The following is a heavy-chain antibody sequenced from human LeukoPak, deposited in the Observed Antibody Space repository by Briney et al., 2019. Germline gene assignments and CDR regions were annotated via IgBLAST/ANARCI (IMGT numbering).Heavy chain of an antibody. D-gene: IGHD4-23*01. V-gene: IGHV4-30-4*01. Sequence: SETLSLTCTVSGGSISSGDCYWSWIRQPPGKGLEWIGYIYYSGSTYYNPSLKSRVTISVDTSKNQFSLKLSSVTAADTAVYYCARDLLNEGNHLDYWGQGTLVTVSS. CDR1: GGSISSGDCY. CDR3: ARDLLNEGNHLDY. J-gene: IGHJ4*02. CDR2: IYYSGST.